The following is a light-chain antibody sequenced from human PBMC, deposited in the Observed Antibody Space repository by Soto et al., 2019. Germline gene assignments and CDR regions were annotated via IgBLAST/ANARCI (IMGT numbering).Light chain of an antibody. V-gene: IGKV1-5*01. J-gene: IGKJ5*01. Sequence: DIQMTQSPSALSGSVGDRVTITCRASQTINSWLAWYQHKTGQAPKLLIYDASQLETGVPSKFSGSGSGTDFTFTINNLQAEDIGTYYCQHYNSLPITFGQGTRLEIK. CDR2: DAS. CDR1: QTINSW. CDR3: QHYNSLPIT.